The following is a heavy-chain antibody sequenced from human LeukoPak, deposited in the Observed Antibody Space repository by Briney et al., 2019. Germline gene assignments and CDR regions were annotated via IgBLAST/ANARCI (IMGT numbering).Heavy chain of an antibody. J-gene: IGHJ4*02. V-gene: IGHV1-69*01. Sequence: GSSVKVSCKASGGTFSSYAISWVRQAPGQGLEWMGGIIPIFGTANYAQKFQGRVTITADESTSTAYMELSSLRSEDTAVYYCAREGKEGATSGYWGQGTLVTVSS. CDR3: AREGKEGATSGY. CDR1: GGTFSSYA. D-gene: IGHD1-26*01. CDR2: IIPIFGTA.